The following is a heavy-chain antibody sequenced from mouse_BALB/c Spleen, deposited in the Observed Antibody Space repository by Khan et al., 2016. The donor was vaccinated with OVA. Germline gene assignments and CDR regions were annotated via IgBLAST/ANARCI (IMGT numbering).Heavy chain of an antibody. J-gene: IGHJ4*01. CDR2: IYPGDGDT. CDR3: ARDGDWAMDY. Sequence: VQLQQSGAELARPGASVKLSCKASGYTFTSYWMQWVKQRPGQGLEWIGAIYPGDGDTRYTQKFKGKATLTADKSSSTAYMQLSSLASEDSAVYSCARDGDWAMDYWGQGTSVTVSS. V-gene: IGHV1-87*01. D-gene: IGHD3-3*01. CDR1: GYTFTSYW.